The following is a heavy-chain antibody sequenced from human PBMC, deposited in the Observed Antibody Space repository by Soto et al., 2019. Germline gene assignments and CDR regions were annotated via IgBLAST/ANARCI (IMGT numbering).Heavy chain of an antibody. V-gene: IGHV4-39*01. CDR1: GGSISSGGYY. CDR3: ARNAYQLPNFSYYYGLDV. J-gene: IGHJ6*02. D-gene: IGHD2-2*01. CDR2: IYYNGST. Sequence: PSETLSLTCTVSGGSISSGGYYWSWIRQHPGKGLEWIGSIYYNGSTYYNPSLKSRVFISVDTSKNQSSLDLTSVTAADTAVYYCARNAYQLPNFSYYYGLDVWGQGTSVTVSS.